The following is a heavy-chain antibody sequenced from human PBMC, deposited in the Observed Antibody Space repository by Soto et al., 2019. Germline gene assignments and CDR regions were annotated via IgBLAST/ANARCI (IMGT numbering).Heavy chain of an antibody. J-gene: IGHJ4*02. Sequence: EVQLVESGGGLVQPGESLKLSCAVSGFTFSGSAMHWVRQASGKGLEWVGRIRSKANNYATSYAASVKVRFTISRDDSKNTAYLQMNSLKREDTAVYYCTRVDGDYVRDYWGQGTLVTVSS. V-gene: IGHV3-73*01. D-gene: IGHD4-17*01. CDR3: TRVDGDYVRDY. CDR1: GFTFSGSA. CDR2: IRSKANNYAT.